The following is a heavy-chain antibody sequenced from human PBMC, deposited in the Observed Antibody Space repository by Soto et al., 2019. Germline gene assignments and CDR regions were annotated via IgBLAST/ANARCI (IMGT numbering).Heavy chain of an antibody. CDR2: IYYSGST. CDR1: GGSISSGGYY. V-gene: IGHV4-31*03. J-gene: IGHJ5*02. Sequence: SETLSLTCTVSGGSISSGGYYWSWIRQHPGKGLEWIGYIYYSGSTYYNPSLKSRVTISVDTSKNQFSLKLSSVTAADTAVYYCARDHGGTTRWFDPWGQGTLVTVSS. CDR3: ARDHGGTTRWFDP. D-gene: IGHD1-7*01.